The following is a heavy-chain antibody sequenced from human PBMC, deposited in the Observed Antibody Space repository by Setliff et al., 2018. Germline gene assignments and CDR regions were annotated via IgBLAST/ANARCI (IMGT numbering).Heavy chain of an antibody. J-gene: IGHJ6*03. CDR1: GYAFFGYY. V-gene: IGHV1-2*02. D-gene: IGHD6-19*01. Sequence: ASVKVSCKASGYAFFGYYMHWVRQAPGQGLEWMGWINPNSGGTNYAQKFQGRVTMTRDTSISTAYMELSRLRSDDTAVYYCARAPYSSSFIQYYYYYYMDVWGKGTTVTVSS. CDR2: INPNSGGT. CDR3: ARAPYSSSFIQYYYYYYMDV.